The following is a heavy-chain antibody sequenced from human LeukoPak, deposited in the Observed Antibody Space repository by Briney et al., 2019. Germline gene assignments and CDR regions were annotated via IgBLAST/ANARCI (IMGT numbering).Heavy chain of an antibody. CDR3: ARLTVTGTNY. V-gene: IGHV3-74*01. D-gene: IGHD6-19*01. J-gene: IGHJ4*02. CDR1: GFTINNYW. Sequence: GGPLRHSHAASGFTINNYWMHWVGQPPARGRVWVSRINSVERSPYYADSVKGRFTVSRDNAKDTLYLQMDSRRAQDTAVYHCARLTVTGTNYWGQGTLVTVSS. CDR2: INSVERSP.